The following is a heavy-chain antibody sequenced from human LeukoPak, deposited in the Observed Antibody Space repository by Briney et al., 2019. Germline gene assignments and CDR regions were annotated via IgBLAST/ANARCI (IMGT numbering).Heavy chain of an antibody. CDR3: IREYEGGYFDY. CDR2: IYPSGGTT. D-gene: IGHD3-16*01. J-gene: IGHJ4*02. CDR1: GYIFTHYY. Sequence: GASVTVSCKTSGYIFTHYYIHWVRQAPGQGLEWIGIIYPSGGTTDSSQKFKGRVTVTRDTSTSTVYMELRTLRSEDTAIYSCIREYEGGYFDYWGQGTLVTVSS. V-gene: IGHV1-46*01.